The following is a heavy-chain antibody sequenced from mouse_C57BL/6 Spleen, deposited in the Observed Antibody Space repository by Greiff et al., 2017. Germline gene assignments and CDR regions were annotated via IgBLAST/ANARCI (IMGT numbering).Heavy chain of an antibody. Sequence: EVKLVESGGDLVKPGGSLKLSCAASGFTFSSYGMSWVRQTPDKRLEWVATISSGGSYTYYPDSVKGRFTISRDNAKNTLYLQMSSLKSEDTAMYYCARQGYDEDVDYWGQGTTLTVSS. CDR2: ISSGGSYT. CDR3: ARQGYDEDVDY. CDR1: GFTFSSYG. V-gene: IGHV5-6*01. D-gene: IGHD2-3*01. J-gene: IGHJ2*01.